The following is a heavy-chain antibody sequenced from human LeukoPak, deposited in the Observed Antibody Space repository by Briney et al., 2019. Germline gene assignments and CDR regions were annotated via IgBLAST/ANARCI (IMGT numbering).Heavy chain of an antibody. CDR1: GFTFSSYG. CDR2: ITATSRST. J-gene: IGHJ4*02. Sequence: GGTLRLSCAASGFTFSSYGMSWVPQAPGKGLEWVSAITATSRSTHDADSVQGRFTISRDNSKNTLYLPMNSLRPEDTAIYYRAKLFESGTYNNCFHYWGQGTLVTVSS. D-gene: IGHD3-10*01. V-gene: IGHV3-23*01. CDR3: AKLFESGTYNNCFHY.